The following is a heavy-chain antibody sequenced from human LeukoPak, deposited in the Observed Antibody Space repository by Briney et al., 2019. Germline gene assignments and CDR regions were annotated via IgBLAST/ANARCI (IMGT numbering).Heavy chain of an antibody. CDR3: ARGNAPLDY. CDR1: GYSISSGYY. V-gene: IGHV4-38-2*02. D-gene: IGHD2-2*01. J-gene: IGHJ4*02. Sequence: SETLSLSCTVSGYSISSGYYWGWIRQPPGKGLEWIGSVYHSGSTYYNPSLKSRVTISVDTSKNQFSLKLSSVTAADTAVYYCARGNAPLDYWGQGTLVTVSS. CDR2: VYHSGST.